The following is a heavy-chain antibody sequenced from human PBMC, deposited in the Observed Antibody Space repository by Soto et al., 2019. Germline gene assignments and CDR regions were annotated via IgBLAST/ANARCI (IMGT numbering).Heavy chain of an antibody. CDR2: INASNGNT. D-gene: IGHD2-21*02. CDR1: GYTFTSYA. Sequence: QVQLVQSGAEEKKPGASVKVSCKASGYTFTSYAMHWVRQAPGQRLEWMGWINASNGNTKYSQKFQGRVTITRDTSASTAYMEQSSLRSEDTAVYYCENSIVEVTALDYWGQGTLVTVSS. J-gene: IGHJ4*02. CDR3: ENSIVEVTALDY. V-gene: IGHV1-3*05.